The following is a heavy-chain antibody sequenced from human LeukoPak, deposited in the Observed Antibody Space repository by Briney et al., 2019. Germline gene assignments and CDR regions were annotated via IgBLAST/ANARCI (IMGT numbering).Heavy chain of an antibody. V-gene: IGHV1-45*02. CDR2: ITPFNGNT. Sequence: ASVKVSCKASGFTFTYRCLHWVRQAPGQALECMGRITPFNGNTKYAQRFQDRVTITGDRSMSTACMGLSSLRSEDTAVYYCARGRDGYNPNPYYFDYWGQGTLVTVSS. CDR1: GFTFTYRC. D-gene: IGHD5-24*01. CDR3: ARGRDGYNPNPYYFDY. J-gene: IGHJ4*02.